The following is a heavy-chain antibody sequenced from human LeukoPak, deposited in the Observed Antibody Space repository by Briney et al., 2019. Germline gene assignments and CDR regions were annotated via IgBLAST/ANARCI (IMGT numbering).Heavy chain of an antibody. J-gene: IGHJ5*02. CDR3: ARVVAAAGPFDP. CDR2: INPNSGGR. V-gene: IGHV1-2*02. CDR1: GYTFTGYY. D-gene: IGHD6-13*01. Sequence: ASVKVSCKASGYTFTGYYMHWVRQAPGQGLEWMGWINPNSGGRNYAQKFQGRVTMTRDTSISTAYMELSRLRSDDTAVYYCARVVAAAGPFDPWGQGTLVTVSS.